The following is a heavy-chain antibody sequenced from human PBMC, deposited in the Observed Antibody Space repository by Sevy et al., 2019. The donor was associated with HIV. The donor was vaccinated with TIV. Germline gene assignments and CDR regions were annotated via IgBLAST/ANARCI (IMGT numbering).Heavy chain of an antibody. D-gene: IGHD3-22*01. V-gene: IGHV3-33*01. CDR1: GFTFSNYA. CDR3: ARGGYYYDNAAYYAFDS. CDR2: IWSDGAYQ. Sequence: GGSLRLSCAAAGFTFSNYAMHWVRQAPGKGLEWVAIIWSDGAYQYHGDSVKGRFTISRDNSKNTQYLQMNNVRVEDTAVYYCARGGYYYDNAAYYAFDSWGQGTLVTVSS. J-gene: IGHJ4*02.